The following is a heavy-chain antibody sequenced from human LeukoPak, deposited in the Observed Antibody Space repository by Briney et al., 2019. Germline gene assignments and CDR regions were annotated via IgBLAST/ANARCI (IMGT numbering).Heavy chain of an antibody. CDR3: ARGGRYFDWLLPDDY. V-gene: IGHV4-61*02. Sequence: PSETLSLTCTVSGGSISSSSYYWSWIRQPAGKGLEWIGRIYTSGSTNYNPSLKSRVTMSVDTSKNQFSLKLSSVTAADTAVYYCARGGRYFDWLLPDDYWGQGTLVTVSS. D-gene: IGHD3-9*01. CDR2: IYTSGST. J-gene: IGHJ4*02. CDR1: GGSISSSSYY.